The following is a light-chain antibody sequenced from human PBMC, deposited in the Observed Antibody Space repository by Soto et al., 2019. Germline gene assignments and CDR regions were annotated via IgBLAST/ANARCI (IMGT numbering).Light chain of an antibody. CDR1: QSVSNDF. V-gene: IGKV3-20*01. CDR3: QQYDSSPIT. Sequence: EIVLTQSPGILSLSPGERATLSCRASQSVSNDFLAWYQQKPGQAPRLLIYGASTRATDVPDRFSGSGSGADFTLSISRLEPEDFAVYYCQQYDSSPITFGQGTRLEI. J-gene: IGKJ5*01. CDR2: GAS.